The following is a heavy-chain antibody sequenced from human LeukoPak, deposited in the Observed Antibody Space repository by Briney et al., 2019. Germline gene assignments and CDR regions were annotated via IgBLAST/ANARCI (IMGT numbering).Heavy chain of an antibody. Sequence: ASVKVSCKASGYTFTSYYMHWVQQAPGQGLEWMGIINPSGGSTSYAQKFQGRVTMTRDTSTSTVYMELSSLRSEDTAVYYCARANWDQRRDGAFDIWGQGTMVTVSS. V-gene: IGHV1-46*01. CDR1: GYTFTSYY. D-gene: IGHD7-27*01. CDR2: INPSGGST. CDR3: ARANWDQRRDGAFDI. J-gene: IGHJ3*02.